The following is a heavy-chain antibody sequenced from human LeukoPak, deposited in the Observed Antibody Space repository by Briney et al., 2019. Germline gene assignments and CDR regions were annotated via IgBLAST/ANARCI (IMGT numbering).Heavy chain of an antibody. CDR1: GFTVSSNY. J-gene: IGHJ2*01. CDR3: ARALQLHWYFDL. D-gene: IGHD4-23*01. V-gene: IGHV3-53*01. CDR2: IYSGGTT. Sequence: PGGSLKLPCSASGFTVSSNYINWVRQAPGKGLEWVSVIYSGGTTYYADSVKGRFTISRDNSKNTVLLQMNSLTAEDTALYYCARALQLHWYFDLWGRGIPVTVSS.